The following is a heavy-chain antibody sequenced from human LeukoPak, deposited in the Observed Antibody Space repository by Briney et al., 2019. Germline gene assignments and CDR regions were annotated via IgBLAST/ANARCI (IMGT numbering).Heavy chain of an antibody. V-gene: IGHV3-48*04. J-gene: IGHJ3*02. CDR1: GFTFSSYS. CDR3: ARGYYDILTGYSPDAFDI. D-gene: IGHD3-9*01. CDR2: ISSSSSTI. Sequence: GGSLRLSCAASGFTFSSYSMNWVRQAPGKGLEWVSYISSSSSTIYYADSVKGRFTISRDNAKNSLYMQMNSLRAEDTAVYYCARGYYDILTGYSPDAFDIWGQGTMVTVSS.